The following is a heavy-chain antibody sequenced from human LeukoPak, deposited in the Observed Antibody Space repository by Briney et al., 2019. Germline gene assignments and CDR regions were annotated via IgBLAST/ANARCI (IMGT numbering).Heavy chain of an antibody. Sequence: GGSLRLSCAASGFTFSSYAMHWVRQAPGKGLEWVSVIYSGGSTYYADSVKGRFTISRHNSKNTLYLQMNSLRAEDTAVYYCASGSECYDSSGYYSYFDYWGQGTLVTVSS. J-gene: IGHJ4*02. V-gene: IGHV3-53*04. D-gene: IGHD3-22*01. CDR2: IYSGGST. CDR1: GFTFSSYA. CDR3: ASGSECYDSSGYYSYFDY.